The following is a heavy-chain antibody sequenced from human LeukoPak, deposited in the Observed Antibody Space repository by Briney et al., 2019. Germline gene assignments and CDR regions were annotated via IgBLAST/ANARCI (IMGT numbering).Heavy chain of an antibody. V-gene: IGHV3-30*02. Sequence: GGSLRLSCAASGFTFNKYGMHWVRQAPGKGLEWVAFIRYDGSNKYYADSVKGRFTISRDNSKNTLYLQMNSLRAEDTAVYYCARDGSGSAERVVNVDTAMAPGSHWFDPWGQGTLVTVSS. CDR2: IRYDGSNK. D-gene: IGHD5-18*01. J-gene: IGHJ5*02. CDR3: ARDGSGSAERVVNVDTAMAPGSHWFDP. CDR1: GFTFNKYG.